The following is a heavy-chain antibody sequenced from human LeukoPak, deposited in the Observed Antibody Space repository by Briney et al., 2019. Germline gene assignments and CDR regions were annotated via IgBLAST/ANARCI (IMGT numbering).Heavy chain of an antibody. Sequence: GGSLRLSCAASGFTFSIYAMSWVRQAPGKGLEWVSSISSSSSYIYYADSVKGRFTISRDNAKNSLYLQMNSLRAEDTAVYYCARDSGIAARKAFDYWGQGTLVTVSS. D-gene: IGHD6-6*01. V-gene: IGHV3-21*01. CDR2: ISSSSSYI. J-gene: IGHJ4*02. CDR3: ARDSGIAARKAFDY. CDR1: GFTFSIYA.